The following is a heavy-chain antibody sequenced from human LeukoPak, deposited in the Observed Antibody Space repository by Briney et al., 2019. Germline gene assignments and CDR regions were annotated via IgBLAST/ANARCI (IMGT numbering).Heavy chain of an antibody. J-gene: IGHJ4*02. CDR3: ARDYTYCSGSRGYDRFDY. V-gene: IGHV3-7*01. D-gene: IGHD2-15*01. Sequence: GGSLRLSCAASGFSLSGYWMTWVRQAPGKGLGWVANINRDGSQKNHVDSVQGRFTISRDNAKNSLYLQMNSLTAEDTAVYYCARDYTYCSGSRGYDRFDYWGQGIRVTVSS. CDR2: INRDGSQK. CDR1: GFSLSGYW.